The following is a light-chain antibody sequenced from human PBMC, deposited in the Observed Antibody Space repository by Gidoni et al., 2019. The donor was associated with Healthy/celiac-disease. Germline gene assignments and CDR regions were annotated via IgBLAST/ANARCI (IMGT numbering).Light chain of an antibody. CDR1: QSVSSSY. V-gene: IGKV3-20*01. Sequence: EIVLTQSPSTLSLSPGERATLSCRASQSVSSSYLAWYQQKPGQATRLLIYGASSRSTGIPDRFSGSGSGTDFTLTISRLEPEDFAVYYCQQYGSSPLYTFGQXTKLEIK. J-gene: IGKJ2*01. CDR2: GAS. CDR3: QQYGSSPLYT.